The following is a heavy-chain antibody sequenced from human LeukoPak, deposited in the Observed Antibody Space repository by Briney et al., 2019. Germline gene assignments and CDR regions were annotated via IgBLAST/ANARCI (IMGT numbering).Heavy chain of an antibody. Sequence: ASVTVSFTASGGTFSSYAISWVRQAPGQGLEWMGGIIPIFGTANYAQKFQGRVTITADESTSTAYMELSSLRSEDTAVYYCAREPYYYDSSGYYFDYWGQGTLVTVSS. V-gene: IGHV1-69*01. CDR3: AREPYYYDSSGYYFDY. CDR2: IIPIFGTA. J-gene: IGHJ4*02. CDR1: GGTFSSYA. D-gene: IGHD3-22*01.